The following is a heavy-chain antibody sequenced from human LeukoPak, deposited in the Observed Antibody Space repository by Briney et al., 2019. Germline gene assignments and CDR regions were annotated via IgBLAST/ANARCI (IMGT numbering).Heavy chain of an antibody. D-gene: IGHD1-26*01. J-gene: IGHJ4*02. V-gene: IGHV3-30*18. Sequence: PGGSLRLSCAASGFTFSSYGMHWVRQAPGKGLEWVAVISYDGSNKYYADSVKGRFTISRDNSKNTLYLQMNSLRAEDTAVYYCAKDPGSSGYYFDYWGQGTLVTVSS. CDR1: GFTFSSYG. CDR3: AKDPGSSGYYFDY. CDR2: ISYDGSNK.